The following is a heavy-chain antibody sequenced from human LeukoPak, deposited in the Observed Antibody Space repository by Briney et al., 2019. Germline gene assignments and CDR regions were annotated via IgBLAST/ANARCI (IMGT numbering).Heavy chain of an antibody. D-gene: IGHD5-18*01. J-gene: IGHJ4*02. CDR1: GGSISSYY. CDR3: ARQTAKNVDTARFDY. V-gene: IGHV4-4*07. Sequence: SETLSLTCTVSGGSISSYYWSWIRQPAGKGLEWIGRIYTSGSTNYNPSLKSRVTMSVDTSKNQFSLKLSSVTAADTAVYYCARQTAKNVDTARFDYWGQGTLVTVSS. CDR2: IYTSGST.